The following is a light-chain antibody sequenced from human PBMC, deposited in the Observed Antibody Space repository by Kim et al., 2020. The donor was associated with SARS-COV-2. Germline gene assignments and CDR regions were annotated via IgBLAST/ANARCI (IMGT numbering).Light chain of an antibody. Sequence: GVTIACTGISSNVGAAYDVHWFQQLPGKAPKLLIYNNRYRPSGVPDRFSGSKSGTSASLAITGLQAENEANYYCQSYDNSLRAWVVGGGTQLTVL. V-gene: IGLV1-40*01. CDR1: SSNVGAAYD. CDR2: NNR. CDR3: QSYDNSLRAWV. J-gene: IGLJ3*02.